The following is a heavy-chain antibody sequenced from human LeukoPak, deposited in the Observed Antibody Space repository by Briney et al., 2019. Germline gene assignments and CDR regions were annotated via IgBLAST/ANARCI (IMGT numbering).Heavy chain of an antibody. CDR1: GFTVSSSY. CDR3: AREVVSSPSYFDS. J-gene: IGHJ4*02. V-gene: IGHV3-53*01. D-gene: IGHD2-15*01. Sequence: GGSLRLSCAASGFTVSSSYMYWVRQAPGKGLEWVSFFYKGDSTYYAESVRGRFTISRDNSKNTLYLLMNSLIPEDTAVYYCAREVVSSPSYFDSWGQGTLVTVSS. CDR2: FYKGDST.